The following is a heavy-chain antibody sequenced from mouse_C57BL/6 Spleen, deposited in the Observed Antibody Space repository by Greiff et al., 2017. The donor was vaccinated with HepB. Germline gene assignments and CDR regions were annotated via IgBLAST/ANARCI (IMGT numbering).Heavy chain of an antibody. CDR3: AGEKKFGSSQYYYAMDY. V-gene: IGHV1-82*01. Sequence: ESGPELVKPGASVKISCKASGYAFSSSWMNWVKQRPGKGLEWIGRIYPGDGDTNYNGKFKGKATLTADKSSSTAYMQLSSLTSEDSAVYFCAGEKKFGSSQYYYAMDYWGQGTSVTVSS. CDR1: GYAFSSSW. D-gene: IGHD1-1*01. J-gene: IGHJ4*01. CDR2: IYPGDGDT.